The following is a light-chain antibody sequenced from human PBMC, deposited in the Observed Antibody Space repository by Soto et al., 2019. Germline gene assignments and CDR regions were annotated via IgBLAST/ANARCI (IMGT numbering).Light chain of an antibody. CDR2: AAY. V-gene: IGKV1-6*01. J-gene: IGKJ4*01. CDR3: MRALQT. Sequence: ASQMTQSPSSLSASVGDRVTITCRASQDIGNKLGWFQQKPGKAPELLVYAAYNLQSGVPSRFSGSRSGTDFTLKISGLEAEDAGVYYCMRALQTFGGGTKVDIK. CDR1: QDIGNK.